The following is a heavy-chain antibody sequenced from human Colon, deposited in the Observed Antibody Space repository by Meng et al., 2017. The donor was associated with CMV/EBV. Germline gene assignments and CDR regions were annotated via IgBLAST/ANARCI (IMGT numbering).Heavy chain of an antibody. CDR2: IYYSGST. CDR1: ADSIISDY. Sequence: SETLSLTCTVSADSIISDYWSWIRQPPGKGLEWIGYIYYSGSTNYNPSLKTRVTISLDTSNNQFSLKLSSVTAADTAVYYCARDKKVPCTNGVCYKPYYYYYGMDVWGQGTMVTVSS. CDR3: ARDKKVPCTNGVCYKPYYYYYGMDV. V-gene: IGHV4-59*01. J-gene: IGHJ6*02. D-gene: IGHD2-8*01.